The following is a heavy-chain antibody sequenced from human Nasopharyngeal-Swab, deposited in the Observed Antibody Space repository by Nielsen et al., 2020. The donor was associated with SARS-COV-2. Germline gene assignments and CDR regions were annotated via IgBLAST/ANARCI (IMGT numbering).Heavy chain of an antibody. V-gene: IGHV1-18*01. D-gene: IGHD3-22*01. CDR2: ISAYNGNT. Sequence: ASVKVSCKASGYTFTSYGISWVRQAPGQGLEWMGWISAYNGNTNYAQKFQGRVTMTRDTSTSTVYMELSSLRSEDTAVYYCARELDYYDNSFQHWGQGTLVTVSS. CDR3: ARELDYYDNSFQH. CDR1: GYTFTSYG. J-gene: IGHJ1*01.